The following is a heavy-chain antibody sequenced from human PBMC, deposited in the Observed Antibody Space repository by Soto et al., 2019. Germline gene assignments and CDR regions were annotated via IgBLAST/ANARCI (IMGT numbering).Heavy chain of an antibody. D-gene: IGHD3-10*01. CDR2: ISGYNGDT. CDR1: GYSFTTYG. CDR3: ARDQYYYGSGSYYYYRMEV. Sequence: GASVKVSCKASGYSFTTYGMSWVRQAPGQGLEWMGWISGYNGDTNYAQNLQGRVTLTTETSTSTAYMELRSLRSDDTAVYYCARDQYYYGSGSYYYYRMEVWGQGTKVTVSS. J-gene: IGHJ6*02. V-gene: IGHV1-18*01.